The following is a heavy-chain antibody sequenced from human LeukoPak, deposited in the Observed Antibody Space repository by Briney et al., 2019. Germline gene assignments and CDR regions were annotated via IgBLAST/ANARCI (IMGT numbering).Heavy chain of an antibody. V-gene: IGHV3-21*01. CDR2: ISSSSDYI. D-gene: IGHD4/OR15-4a*01. Sequence: PGGSLRLSCAASGFTFSSSTMNWVRRAPGKGLEWVSSISSSSDYIYYADSVKGRFTISRDNAKNSLYLQMNSLRAEGTAVYYCVRIPNSANFPNWFDPWGQGTLATVSS. CDR1: GFTFSSST. CDR3: VRIPNSANFPNWFDP. J-gene: IGHJ5*02.